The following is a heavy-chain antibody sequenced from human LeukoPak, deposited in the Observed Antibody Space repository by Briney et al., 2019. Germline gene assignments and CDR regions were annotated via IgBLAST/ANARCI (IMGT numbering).Heavy chain of an antibody. CDR1: GYTFTGYY. Sequence: ASVKVSCKASGYTFTGYYIHWVRQAPGQGLEWMGRINPNSGGTNYAQKFEGRATMTRDTSISTAYMELSRLTSDDTAVYYCARDGSPYYDSSGTETDYWGQGTLVTVSS. CDR2: INPNSGGT. V-gene: IGHV1-2*06. CDR3: ARDGSPYYDSSGTETDY. J-gene: IGHJ4*02. D-gene: IGHD3-22*01.